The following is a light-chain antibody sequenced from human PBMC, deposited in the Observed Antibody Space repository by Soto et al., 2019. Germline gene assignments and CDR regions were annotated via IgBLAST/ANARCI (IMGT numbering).Light chain of an antibody. Sequence: QSALTQPASVSGSPGQSITISCTGTSSDVGGYNYVSWYQQHPGKAPKLMIYEVSNWPSGVSNRFSGSKSGNTASLTISGLQAEDEADYYCSSYAGSNNLGVFGGGTKLTVL. CDR2: EVS. CDR3: SSYAGSNNLGV. J-gene: IGLJ3*02. CDR1: SSDVGGYNY. V-gene: IGLV2-14*01.